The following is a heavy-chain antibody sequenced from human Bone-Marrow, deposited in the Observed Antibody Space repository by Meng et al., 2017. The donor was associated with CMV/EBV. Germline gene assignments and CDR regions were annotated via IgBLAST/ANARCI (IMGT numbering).Heavy chain of an antibody. Sequence: GGSLRLSCAASGFTFSSYSMNWVRQAPGKGLEWVSSISSSSSYIYYADSVKGRFTISRDNAKNSLYLQMNSLRAEDTAVYYCARVDLTIFGVVIIAYGMAVWGQGNTVTFYS. CDR3: ARVDLTIFGVVIIAYGMAV. D-gene: IGHD3-3*01. V-gene: IGHV3-21*01. CDR2: ISSSSSYI. CDR1: GFTFSSYS. J-gene: IGHJ6*02.